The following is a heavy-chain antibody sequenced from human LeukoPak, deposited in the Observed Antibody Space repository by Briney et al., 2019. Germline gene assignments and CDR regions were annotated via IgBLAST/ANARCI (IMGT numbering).Heavy chain of an antibody. CDR2: IYSGGST. D-gene: IGHD4-17*01. Sequence: PGGSLRLSCAASGFTVSSNYMSWVRQAPGEGLEWVSVIYSGGSTYYADSVKGRFTISRDNSKNTLYLQMNSLRAEDTAVYYCARAHDYGDYYFDYWGQGTLVTVSS. CDR3: ARAHDYGDYYFDY. CDR1: GFTVSSNY. J-gene: IGHJ4*02. V-gene: IGHV3-53*01.